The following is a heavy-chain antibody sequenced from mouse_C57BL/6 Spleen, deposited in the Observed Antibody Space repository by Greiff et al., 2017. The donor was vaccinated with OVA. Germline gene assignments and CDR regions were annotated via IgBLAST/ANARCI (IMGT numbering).Heavy chain of an antibody. CDR3: ARLGYGSSTWFAY. J-gene: IGHJ3*01. CDR2: IYIGNGYT. CDR1: GYTFTSYG. Sequence: EVQRVESGAELVRPGSSVQMSCKTSGYTFTSYGINWVKPRPGQGLEWIGYIYIGNGYTEYNEKFKGKATLTSDTSSSTAYMQLSSLTSEDSALYFCARLGYGSSTWFAYWGQGTLFTVSA. V-gene: IGHV1-58*01. D-gene: IGHD1-1*01.